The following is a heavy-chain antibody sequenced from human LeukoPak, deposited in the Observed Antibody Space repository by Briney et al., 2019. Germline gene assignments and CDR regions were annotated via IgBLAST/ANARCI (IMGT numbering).Heavy chain of an antibody. V-gene: IGHV3-74*01. Sequence: GGSLRLSCAASGFTFSNYWMHWVRQAPGRGLVWVSRINSDGSSTTYADSVKGRFTISRDNAKNTLYLQMNSLRADDTAVYYCARDRATTMFDYWAQGTLVTVSS. J-gene: IGHJ4*02. CDR3: ARDRATTMFDY. CDR2: INSDGSST. D-gene: IGHD5-24*01. CDR1: GFTFSNYW.